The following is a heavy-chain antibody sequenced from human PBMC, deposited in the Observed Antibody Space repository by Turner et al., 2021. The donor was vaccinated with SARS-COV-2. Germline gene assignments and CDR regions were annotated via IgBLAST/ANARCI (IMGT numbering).Heavy chain of an antibody. J-gene: IGHJ4*02. D-gene: IGHD4-17*01. CDR3: ARDYGDSPLGY. V-gene: IGHV1-69*10. CDR2: IIPILGIA. CDR1: GGTFSSYA. Sequence: QVQLVKSGAEAQMPGSSVKVPGKASGGTFSSYAISWVPQAPGQGLEWMGWIIPILGIANHAKKVQGRVTITEDKSTSTAYMELGRLRAEDTAVYYCARDYGDSPLGYWGQGTLVTVSS.